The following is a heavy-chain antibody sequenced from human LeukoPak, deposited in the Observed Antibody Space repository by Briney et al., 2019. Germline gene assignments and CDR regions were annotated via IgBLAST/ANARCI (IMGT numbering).Heavy chain of an antibody. Sequence: SVKVSCKASGGTFSSYVISWVRQAPGQGLEWMGGIIPIFGTANYAQKFQGRVTITADESTSTAYMELSSLRSEDTAVYYCARDSPERSKGYYDILTGYYPFDYWGQGTLVTVSS. CDR3: ARDSPERSKGYYDILTGYYPFDY. J-gene: IGHJ4*02. D-gene: IGHD3-9*01. CDR1: GGTFSSYV. CDR2: IIPIFGTA. V-gene: IGHV1-69*13.